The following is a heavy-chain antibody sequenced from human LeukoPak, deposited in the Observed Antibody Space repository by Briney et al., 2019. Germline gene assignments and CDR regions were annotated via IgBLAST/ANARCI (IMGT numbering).Heavy chain of an antibody. V-gene: IGHV4-31*03. CDR1: GGSISSGGYY. J-gene: IGHJ3*02. CDR2: IYYSGST. CDR3: ARSIAVAGMISAFDI. D-gene: IGHD6-19*01. Sequence: SQTLSLTCTVSGGSISSGGYYWSWIRQHPGKGLEWIGYIYYSGSTYYTPSLKSRVTISVDTSKNQFSLKLSSVTAADTAVYYCARSIAVAGMISAFDIWGQGTMVTVSS.